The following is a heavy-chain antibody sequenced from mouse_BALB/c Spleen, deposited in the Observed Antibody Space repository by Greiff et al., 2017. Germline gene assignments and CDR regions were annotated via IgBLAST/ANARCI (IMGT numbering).Heavy chain of an antibody. V-gene: IGHV1-7*01. CDR3: ARSEYGNLPFAY. CDR2: INPSTGYT. CDR1: GYTFTSYW. Sequence: VQLQESGAELAKPGASVKMSCKASGYTFTSYWMHWVKQRPGQGLEWIGYINPSTGYTEYNQKFKDKATLTADKSSSTAYMQLSSLTSEDSAVYYCARSEYGNLPFAYWGQGTLVTVSA. J-gene: IGHJ3*01. D-gene: IGHD2-10*02.